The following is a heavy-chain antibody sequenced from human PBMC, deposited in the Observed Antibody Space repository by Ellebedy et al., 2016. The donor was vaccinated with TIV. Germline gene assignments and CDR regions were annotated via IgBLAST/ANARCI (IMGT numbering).Heavy chain of an antibody. CDR1: GFTFNSYW. Sequence: GGSLRLSCAASGFTFNSYWMTWVRQAPGKGLEWVANINQDGGDTYYVDSLRGPFTISRDNAKNSLYLQMNNLRGEDTAVYYCATDGSYGDYRSPTHAFVMWGRGTLVTVSS. V-gene: IGHV3-7*01. CDR2: INQDGGDT. CDR3: ATDGSYGDYRSPTHAFVM. J-gene: IGHJ3*02. D-gene: IGHD3-16*01.